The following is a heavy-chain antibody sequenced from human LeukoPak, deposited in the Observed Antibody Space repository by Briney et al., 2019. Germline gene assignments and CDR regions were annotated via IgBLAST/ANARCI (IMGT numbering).Heavy chain of an antibody. D-gene: IGHD2-15*01. CDR3: ARRQTGDIVVVVAATRGAFDI. J-gene: IGHJ3*02. CDR2: INHSGST. V-gene: IGHV4-34*01. CDR1: GGSFSGYY. Sequence: PSETLSLTCAVYGGSFSGYYWSWIRQPPGKGLEWIGEINHSGSTNYNPSLKSRVTISVDTSKNQFSLKLSSVTAADTAVYYCARRQTGDIVVVVAATRGAFDIWGQGTMVTVSS.